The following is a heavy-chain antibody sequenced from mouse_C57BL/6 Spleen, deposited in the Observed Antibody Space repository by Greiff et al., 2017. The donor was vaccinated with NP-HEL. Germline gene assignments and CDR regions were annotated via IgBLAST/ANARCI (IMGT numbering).Heavy chain of an antibody. CDR2: IDTENGDT. V-gene: IGHV14-4*01. Sequence: EVQLQQSGAELVRPGASVKLSCTASGFNIKDDYMHWVKQRPEQGLEWIGWIDTENGDTEYASKFKGKATITADTSSNTAYLQLSSLTSSDTAVYDWTTDDIDYWGQGTTLTVSS. CDR3: TTDDIDY. J-gene: IGHJ2*01. D-gene: IGHD2-3*01. CDR1: GFNIKDDY.